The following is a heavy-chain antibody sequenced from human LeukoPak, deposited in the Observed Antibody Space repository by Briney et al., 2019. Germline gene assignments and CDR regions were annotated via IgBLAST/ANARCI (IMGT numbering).Heavy chain of an antibody. CDR3: ARDALLGYSMNRRDYDYYYMDV. CDR1: GGTFSSYA. CDR2: IIPIFGTA. J-gene: IGHJ6*03. D-gene: IGHD6-13*01. Sequence: SVKVSCKASGGTFSSYAISWVRQAPGQGLEWMGGIIPIFGTANYAQKFQGRVTITTDESTSTAYMELSSLRSEDTAVYYCARDALLGYSMNRRDYDYYYMDVWGKGTTVTVSS. V-gene: IGHV1-69*05.